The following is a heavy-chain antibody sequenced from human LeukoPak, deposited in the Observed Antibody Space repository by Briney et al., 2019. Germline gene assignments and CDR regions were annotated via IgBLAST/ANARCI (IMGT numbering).Heavy chain of an antibody. J-gene: IGHJ6*02. V-gene: IGHV3-23*01. D-gene: IGHD4-17*01. CDR3: VKFSMETVTFIRGYYYYGMDV. CDR1: GFTFSSYA. CDR2: ISGNGDSK. Sequence: GGSLRLSCAASGFTFSSYAMSWVRQAPGKGLEWVSTISGNGDSKYYADSVEGRFTISRDNSKNTLYVQMKSLRAEDTAVYYCVKFSMETVTFIRGYYYYGMDVWGQGTTVTVS.